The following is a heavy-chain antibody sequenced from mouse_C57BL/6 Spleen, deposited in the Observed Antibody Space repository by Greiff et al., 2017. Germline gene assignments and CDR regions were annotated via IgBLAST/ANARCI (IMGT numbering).Heavy chain of an antibody. CDR1: GYAFTNYL. CDR3: ARRGLPYYFDY. CDR2: INPGSGGT. J-gene: IGHJ2*01. D-gene: IGHD3-3*01. Sequence: VQLQQSGAELVRPGTSVKVSCKASGYAFTNYLIEWVKQRPGQGLEWIGVINPGSGGTNYNEKFKGKATLTADKSSSTAYMQLSSLTSEDSAVYFCARRGLPYYFDYWGQGTTPTVSS. V-gene: IGHV1-54*01.